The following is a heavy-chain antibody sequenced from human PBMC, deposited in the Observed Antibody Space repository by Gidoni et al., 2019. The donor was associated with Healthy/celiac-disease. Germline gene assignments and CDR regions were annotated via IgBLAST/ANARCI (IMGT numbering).Heavy chain of an antibody. D-gene: IGHD6-13*01. V-gene: IGHV3-7*03. J-gene: IGHJ4*02. CDR1: GFTFSSYW. CDR2: IKQDGSEK. CDR3: ARHEGYSSSWAAFFFDY. Sequence: EVQLVESGGGLVQPGGSLRLSCAASGFTFSSYWMSWVRQAPGKGLEWVANIKQDGSEKYYVDSVKGRFTISRDNAKNSLYLQMNSLRAEDTAVYYCARHEGYSSSWAAFFFDYWGQGTLVTVSS.